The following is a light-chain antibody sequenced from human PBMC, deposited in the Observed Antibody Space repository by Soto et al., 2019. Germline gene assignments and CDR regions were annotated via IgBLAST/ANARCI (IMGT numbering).Light chain of an antibody. V-gene: IGKV1-39*01. CDR1: QSISSY. Sequence: DIQMTQSPSSLSASVGDRVTITCQASQSISSYLNWYQQKPGKAPKLLIYAASSLQSGVPSRFSSSVSGTDFTLTISSLQPADFATYYCQQRYSTPRTFGQGTKVDIK. J-gene: IGKJ1*01. CDR2: AAS. CDR3: QQRYSTPRT.